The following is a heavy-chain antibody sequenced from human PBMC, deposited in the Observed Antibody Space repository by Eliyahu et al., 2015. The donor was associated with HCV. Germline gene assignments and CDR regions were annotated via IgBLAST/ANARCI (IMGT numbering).Heavy chain of an antibody. CDR3: ASTPYPPWYFDL. CDR2: IYYSGST. Sequence: QLQLQESGPGLVKPSETLSLTCAVSGGSISSSSYYXGWIRQPPGKGLEWIGSIYYSGSTYYNPSLKSRVTISIDTSKNQFSLKLNSVTAADTAVYYCASTPYPPWYFDLWGRGTLVTVSS. V-gene: IGHV4-39*07. CDR1: GGSISSSSYY. J-gene: IGHJ2*01.